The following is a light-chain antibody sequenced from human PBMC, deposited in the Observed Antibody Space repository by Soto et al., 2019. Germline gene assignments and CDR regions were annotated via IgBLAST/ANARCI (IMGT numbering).Light chain of an antibody. J-gene: IGKJ1*01. CDR2: YVS. CDR1: QSIGSW. V-gene: IGKV1-5*03. Sequence: DIQTTQSPSTLSASVGDRVTITCRASQSIGSWLAWFQQKAGKAPKLLIYYVSGLESGVPSRFSGSGSGTEFTLTISSLQPDDFATYYCQQYNTNPWTFGQGTKVEIK. CDR3: QQYNTNPWT.